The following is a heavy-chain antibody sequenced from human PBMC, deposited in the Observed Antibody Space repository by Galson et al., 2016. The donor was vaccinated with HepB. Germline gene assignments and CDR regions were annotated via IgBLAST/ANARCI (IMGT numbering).Heavy chain of an antibody. V-gene: IGHV4-59*01. D-gene: IGHD3-10*01. CDR3: ARGSSGTHYTSDY. Sequence: LSLTCPCSGGSIISYYWRWIRQSPGKGLECIGYIYYSGRTNYNPSLNSRATMPVDTSKNQFSLKLYSVTAADTAVYYCARGSSGTHYTSDYWGQGTLVTVPS. J-gene: IGHJ4*02. CDR2: IYYSGRT. CDR1: GGSIISYY.